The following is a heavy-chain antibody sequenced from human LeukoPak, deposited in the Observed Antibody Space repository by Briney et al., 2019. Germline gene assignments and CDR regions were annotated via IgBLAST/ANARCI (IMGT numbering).Heavy chain of an antibody. D-gene: IGHD4-17*01. J-gene: IGHJ3*02. CDR1: GFTFSSYA. V-gene: IGHV3-23*01. Sequence: GGSLRLSCEASGFTFSSYAMSWVRQGPGQGLEWVSAISGSGGSTYYADSVKGRFTISRDNSKNTLYLQMNSLRVEDTAVYYCAKVVHGDYPVDAFDIWGQGTMVTVSS. CDR3: AKVVHGDYPVDAFDI. CDR2: ISGSGGST.